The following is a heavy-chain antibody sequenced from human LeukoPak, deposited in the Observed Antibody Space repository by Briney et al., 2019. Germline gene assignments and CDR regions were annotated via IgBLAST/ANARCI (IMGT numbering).Heavy chain of an antibody. J-gene: IGHJ2*01. CDR1: GFTFSSYD. D-gene: IGHD6-13*01. CDR3: AGDLGRSIAAAGPYWYFDL. CDR2: IGTAGDT. V-gene: IGHV3-13*01. Sequence: GGSLRLSCAASGFTFSSYDMHWVRQATGKGLEWVSAIGTAGDTYYPGSAKGRFTISRENAKNSLYLQMNSLRAGDTAVYYCAGDLGRSIAAAGPYWYFDLWGRGTLVTVSS.